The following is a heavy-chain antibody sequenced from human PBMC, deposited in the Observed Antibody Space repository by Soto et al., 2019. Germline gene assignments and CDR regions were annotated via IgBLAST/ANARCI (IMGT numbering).Heavy chain of an antibody. CDR3: ARGGASPYYYYYGMDV. CDR1: GHPFAGYY. V-gene: IGHV1-2*04. D-gene: IGHD2-15*01. CDR2: TNPNSGVT. J-gene: IGHJ6*02. Sequence: ASVKASSKAPGHPFAGYYMHWARQAPGQGHEWMGWTNPNSGVTNYSQKFQGCDTMTRDTAISTGYMELSRLRSDDTAVYYCARGGASPYYYYYGMDVWGQGTTVAVSS.